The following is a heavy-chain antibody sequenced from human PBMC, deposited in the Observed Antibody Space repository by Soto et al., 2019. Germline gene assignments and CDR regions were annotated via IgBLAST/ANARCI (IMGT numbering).Heavy chain of an antibody. J-gene: IGHJ1*01. CDR2: IHSDGSIT. Sequence: EVQLVESGGGLVQPGGSLRLSCAASGFTFSSYWMHWVRQGPGKGLMWVARIHSDGSITTYADSVKGRFTISRDNAKNTLYLQMNGLTAEDSAVDYCARQGSHQYFHYWGQGTLVTVSS. CDR1: GFTFSSYW. CDR3: ARQGSHQYFHY. V-gene: IGHV3-74*01.